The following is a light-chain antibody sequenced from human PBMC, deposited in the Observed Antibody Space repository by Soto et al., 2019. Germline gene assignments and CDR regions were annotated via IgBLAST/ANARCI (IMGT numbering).Light chain of an antibody. CDR3: AAWDDSLNGHYV. CDR2: SDD. J-gene: IGLJ1*01. Sequence: QSVLTQTPSASGTPGQRVTISCFGSSAKIGSNTVNWYQQLPGTAPKLLIYSDDQRPSGVPDRFSGSKSGTSASLAISGLQSEDEADYYCAAWDDSLNGHYVFGTGTKLTVL. V-gene: IGLV1-44*01. CDR1: SAKIGSNT.